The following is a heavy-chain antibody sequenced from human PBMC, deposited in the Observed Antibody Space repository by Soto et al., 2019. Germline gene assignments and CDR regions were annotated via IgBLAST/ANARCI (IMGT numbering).Heavy chain of an antibody. Sequence: GGSLRLSCAASGFTFSSSGMHWVRQAPGKGLEWVAVIWYDGSNKYYADSVKGRFTISRDNSKNTLYLQMNSLRAEDTAVYYCARDPALWFGELSGNYYYGMDVWGQGTTVTVSS. CDR3: ARDPALWFGELSGNYYYGMDV. D-gene: IGHD3-10*01. V-gene: IGHV3-33*01. CDR1: GFTFSSSG. CDR2: IWYDGSNK. J-gene: IGHJ6*02.